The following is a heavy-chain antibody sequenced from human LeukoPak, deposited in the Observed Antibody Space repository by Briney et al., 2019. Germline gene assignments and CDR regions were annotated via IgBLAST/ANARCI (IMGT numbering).Heavy chain of an antibody. D-gene: IGHD6-13*01. CDR3: ARDSGGGIAELLDAFDI. CDR1: GYTFTSYY. J-gene: IGHJ3*02. V-gene: IGHV1-46*01. Sequence: ASVKVSCKASGYTFTSYYMHWVRQAPGQGLEWMGIINPSGGSTSYAQKFQGRVIMTRDTSTSTVYMELSSLRSEDTAVYYCARDSGGGIAELLDAFDIWGQGTMVTVSS. CDR2: INPSGGST.